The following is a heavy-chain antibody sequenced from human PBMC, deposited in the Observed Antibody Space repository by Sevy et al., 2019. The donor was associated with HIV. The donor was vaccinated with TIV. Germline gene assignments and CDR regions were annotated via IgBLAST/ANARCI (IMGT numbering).Heavy chain of an antibody. J-gene: IGHJ3*02. CDR2: ISSSSSYI. CDR1: GFTFSSYS. CDR3: AKGNSGDAFDI. Sequence: GGSLRLSCAASGFTFSSYSMNWVRQAPGKGLEWVSSISSSSSYIYYADSVKGRFTISRDNAKNSLYLQMNSLRAEDTAVYYCAKGNSGDAFDIWGQWTMVTVSS. V-gene: IGHV3-21*01. D-gene: IGHD6-25*01.